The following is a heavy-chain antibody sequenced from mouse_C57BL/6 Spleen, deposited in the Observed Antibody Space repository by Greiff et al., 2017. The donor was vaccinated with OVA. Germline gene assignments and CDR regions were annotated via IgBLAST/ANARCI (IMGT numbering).Heavy chain of an antibody. CDR3: TRWEYYGSSLHWYFDV. D-gene: IGHD1-1*01. CDR1: GYTFTDYE. J-gene: IGHJ1*03. V-gene: IGHV1-15*01. CDR2: IDPETGGT. Sequence: VQLQQSGAELVRPGASVTLSCKASGYTFTDYEMHWVKQTPVHGLEWIGAIDPETGGTAYNQKFKGKAILTADKSSSTAYMELRSLTSEDSAVYYCTRWEYYGSSLHWYFDVWGTGTTVTVSS.